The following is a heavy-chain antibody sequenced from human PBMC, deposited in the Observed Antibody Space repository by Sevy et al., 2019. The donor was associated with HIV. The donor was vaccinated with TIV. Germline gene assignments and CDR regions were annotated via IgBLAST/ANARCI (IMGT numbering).Heavy chain of an antibody. J-gene: IGHJ4*02. D-gene: IGHD6-13*01. CDR1: GFSFSSYG. CDR3: AKSPAAACASFES. Sequence: GGSLRLSCAASGFSFSSYGMHWVRQAPGKGLEWVAVISYDGSNKYYADSVKGRFTISRDNSNNTLYLQMTSLRAEDRAVYYCAKSPAAACASFESWGQGVLVTVSS. CDR2: ISYDGSNK. V-gene: IGHV3-30*18.